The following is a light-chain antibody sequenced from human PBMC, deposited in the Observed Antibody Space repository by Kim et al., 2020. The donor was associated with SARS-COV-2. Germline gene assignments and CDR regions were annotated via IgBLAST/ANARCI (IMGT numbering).Light chain of an antibody. CDR1: SSNIGTGYD. V-gene: IGLV1-40*01. Sequence: VTISCTGSSSNIGTGYDVHWYQQLPGTAPKLLIYDNINRPSGVPDRFSGSKSGTSASLAITGLQAEDEADYYCQSYDSSLSGFVVFGGGTQLTV. CDR3: QSYDSSLSGFVV. J-gene: IGLJ2*01. CDR2: DNI.